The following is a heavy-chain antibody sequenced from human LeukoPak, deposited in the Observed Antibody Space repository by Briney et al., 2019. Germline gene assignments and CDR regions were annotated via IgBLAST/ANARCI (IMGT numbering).Heavy chain of an antibody. CDR1: GYTFTVYY. Sequence: GASVTVSCKASGYTFTVYYMHWVRQAPGQGLEWMGWINPNSGGTNYAQKFQGRVTITRDTSISTAYMELSRLRSDDTAVYYCARRKPLDYWGQGTLVTVSS. J-gene: IGHJ4*02. CDR2: INPNSGGT. CDR3: ARRKPLDY. V-gene: IGHV1-2*02.